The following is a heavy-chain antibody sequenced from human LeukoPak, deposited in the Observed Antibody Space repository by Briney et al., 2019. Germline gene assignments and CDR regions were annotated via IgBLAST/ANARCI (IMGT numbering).Heavy chain of an antibody. CDR2: IYHSGST. J-gene: IGHJ6*02. Sequence: SQTLSLTCAVSGGSISSGGYSWSWIRQPPGKGLEWIGYIYHSGSTYYNPSLKSRVTISVDTSKNQFSLKLSSVTAADTAVYYCARGRYCSGGSCYYYYYYGMDVWGQGTTVTVSS. CDR3: ARGRYCSGGSCYYYYYYGMDV. V-gene: IGHV4-30-2*01. D-gene: IGHD2-15*01. CDR1: GGSISSGGYS.